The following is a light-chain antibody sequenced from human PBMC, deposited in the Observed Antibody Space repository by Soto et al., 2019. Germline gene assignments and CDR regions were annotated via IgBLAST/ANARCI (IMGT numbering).Light chain of an antibody. Sequence: QSVLTQPPSASGTPGQRVTISCSGSSSNIGSNYVYWYQQLPGTVPQLLIYRNNERPSGVPDRFSGSKSGTSASLAISGLRSEDYADYYCAAWDDSLSGVVFGRGTKLAVL. CDR1: SSNIGSNY. CDR2: RNN. J-gene: IGLJ2*01. V-gene: IGLV1-47*01. CDR3: AAWDDSLSGVV.